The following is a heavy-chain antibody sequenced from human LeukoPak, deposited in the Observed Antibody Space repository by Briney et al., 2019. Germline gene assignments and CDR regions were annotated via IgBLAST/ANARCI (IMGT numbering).Heavy chain of an antibody. D-gene: IGHD4-23*01. J-gene: IGHJ6*02. CDR2: INPSGGST. V-gene: IGHV1-46*01. CDR1: GYTFTSYY. Sequence: ASVKVSCKASGYTFTSYYMHWVRQAPGQGLEWMGIINPSGGSTSYAQKFQGRVTMTRNTSISTAYMELSSLRSEDTAVYYCARGAVVIRYYYYGMDVWGQGTTVTVSS. CDR3: ARGAVVIRYYYYGMDV.